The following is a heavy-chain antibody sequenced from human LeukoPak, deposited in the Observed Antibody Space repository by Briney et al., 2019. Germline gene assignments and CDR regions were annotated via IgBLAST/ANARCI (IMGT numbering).Heavy chain of an antibody. D-gene: IGHD3-22*01. CDR3: SRDWSDTY. J-gene: IGHJ4*02. V-gene: IGHV3-7*01. Sequence: PGGSLRLSCAASGFTFSSYWMTWVRQAPGKGLEWVANIKQDGSEKNYVDSVKGRFTISRDNAKSSLFLQMNSLRAEDTAVYYCSRDWSDTYWGQGTLVTVSS. CDR2: IKQDGSEK. CDR1: GFTFSSYW.